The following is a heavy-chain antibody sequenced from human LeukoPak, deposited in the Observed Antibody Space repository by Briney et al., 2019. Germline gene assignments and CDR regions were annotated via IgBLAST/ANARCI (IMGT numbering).Heavy chain of an antibody. V-gene: IGHV7-4-1*02. CDR1: GYTFTTYA. D-gene: IGHD3-3*01. CDR3: ARDIRDFWSGYLPPYYYGMDV. CDR2: INTNTGNP. Sequence: ASVKVSCKASGYTFTTYAMNWVRQAPGQGLEWMGWINTNTGNPTYAQGFTGRFVFSLDTSVSTAYLQISSLKAEDTAVYYCARDIRDFWSGYLPPYYYGMDVWGQGTTVTVSS. J-gene: IGHJ6*02.